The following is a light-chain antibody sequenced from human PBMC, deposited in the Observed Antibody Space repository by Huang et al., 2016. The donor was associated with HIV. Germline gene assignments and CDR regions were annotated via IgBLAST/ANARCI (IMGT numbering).Light chain of an antibody. Sequence: EIVLTQSPGTLSLSPGERATLSCRASQSISADYLAWYQQKPGQAPRLLIYAESSTATGIPDRFSGSWSGTDFTLTIYRLEPEDFAVYFCQQYAGSPWTFGQGTKVEIK. CDR1: QSISADY. J-gene: IGKJ1*01. CDR3: QQYAGSPWT. V-gene: IGKV3-20*01. CDR2: AES.